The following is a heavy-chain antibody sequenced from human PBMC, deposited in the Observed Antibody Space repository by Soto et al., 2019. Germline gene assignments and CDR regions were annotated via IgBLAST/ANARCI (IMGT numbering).Heavy chain of an antibody. Sequence: QVQLVQSGAEVKKPGASVKVCCKASGYTFTSYYMHWVRQAPGQGLEWMGIINPSGGSTSYAQKFQGRVTMTRDTSTSTVYMELSSLRSEDTAVYYCARVYCSGGSCYSVDYWGQGTLVTVSS. V-gene: IGHV1-46*03. CDR1: GYTFTSYY. CDR3: ARVYCSGGSCYSVDY. CDR2: INPSGGST. J-gene: IGHJ4*02. D-gene: IGHD2-15*01.